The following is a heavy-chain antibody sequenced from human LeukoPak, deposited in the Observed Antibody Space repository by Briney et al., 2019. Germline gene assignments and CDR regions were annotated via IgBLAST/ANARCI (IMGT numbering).Heavy chain of an antibody. V-gene: IGHV1-8*03. Sequence: GASVKVSCKASGYTFTSYAMNWVRQATGQGLEWMGWMNPNSGNTGYAQKFQGRVTITRNTSISTAYMELSSLRSEDTAVYYCARGPPYPSYYYYYMDVWGKGTTVTVSS. CDR1: GYTFTSYA. J-gene: IGHJ6*03. CDR3: ARGPPYPSYYYYYMDV. CDR2: MNPNSGNT.